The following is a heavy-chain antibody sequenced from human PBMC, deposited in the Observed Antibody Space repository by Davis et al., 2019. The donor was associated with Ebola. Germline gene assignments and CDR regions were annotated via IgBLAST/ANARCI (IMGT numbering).Heavy chain of an antibody. V-gene: IGHV3-48*04. J-gene: IGHJ4*02. CDR2: ISSSGSII. CDR3: ARASGSYYFDY. Sequence: GESLKISCAASGFTFSSYSMNWVRQAPGKGLEWVSYISSSGSIIYYADSVKGRFTMSRDNAKNSLYLQMNSLRAEDTAVYYCARASGSYYFDYWGQGTLVTVSS. D-gene: IGHD1-26*01. CDR1: GFTFSSYS.